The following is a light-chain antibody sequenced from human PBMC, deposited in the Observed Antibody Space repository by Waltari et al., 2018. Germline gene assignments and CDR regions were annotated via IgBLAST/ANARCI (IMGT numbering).Light chain of an antibody. V-gene: IGLV3-1*01. Sequence: SYELTQPPSVSVSPGQTASITCSGDKLGDKYACWYQQKPGQSPVLVIYQDSKRPSGIPGRFSCSNSGNTATLTISWTQAMDEADYYCQAWDSSTYVFGTGTKVTVL. CDR3: QAWDSSTYV. CDR2: QDS. J-gene: IGLJ1*01. CDR1: KLGDKY.